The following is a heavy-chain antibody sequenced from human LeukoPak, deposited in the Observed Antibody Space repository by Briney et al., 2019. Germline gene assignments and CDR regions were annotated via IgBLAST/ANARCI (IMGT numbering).Heavy chain of an antibody. J-gene: IGHJ4*02. D-gene: IGHD3-16*02. CDR3: ATTPISYVWGSYRFDY. CDR2: TNAGNGNT. V-gene: IGHV1-3*01. Sequence: ASVKVSCKASGYTFTSYAVHWVRQAPGQRLEWMGWTNAGNGNTKYSQKFQGRVTMTEDTSTDTAYMELSSLRSEDTAVYYCATTPISYVWGSYRFDYWGQGTLVTVSS. CDR1: GYTFTSYA.